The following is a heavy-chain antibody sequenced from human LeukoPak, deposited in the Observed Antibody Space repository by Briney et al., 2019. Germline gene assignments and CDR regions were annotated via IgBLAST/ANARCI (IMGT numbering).Heavy chain of an antibody. D-gene: IGHD2-21*02. CDR3: ARPLAYCGGDCYVPDAFDI. Sequence: SQTLSLTCTVSGGSISSGGYYWSWIRQHPGKGLEWIGYIYYSGSTYYNPSLKSRVTISVDTSKNQFSLKLSSVTAADTAVYYCARPLAYCGGDCYVPDAFDIWGQGTMVTVSS. J-gene: IGHJ3*02. CDR2: IYYSGST. CDR1: GGSISSGGYY. V-gene: IGHV4-30-4*08.